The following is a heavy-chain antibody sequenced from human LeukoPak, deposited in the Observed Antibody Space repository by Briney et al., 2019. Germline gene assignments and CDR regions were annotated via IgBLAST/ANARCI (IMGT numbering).Heavy chain of an antibody. CDR3: ARDSSSWYGGGFDYFDY. V-gene: IGHV4-59*12. J-gene: IGHJ4*02. D-gene: IGHD6-13*01. CDR2: IYYSGST. Sequence: SETLSLTCTVSGGSISSSYWSWIRQPPGKGLEWIGYIYYSGSTYYNPSLKSRVTISVDTSKNQFSLKLSSVTAADTAVYYCARDSSSWYGGGFDYFDYWGQGTLATVSS. CDR1: GGSISSSY.